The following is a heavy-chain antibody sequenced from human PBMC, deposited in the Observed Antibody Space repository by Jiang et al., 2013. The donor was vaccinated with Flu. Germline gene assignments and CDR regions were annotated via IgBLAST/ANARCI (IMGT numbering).Heavy chain of an antibody. CDR1: GYTFTSYG. V-gene: IGHV1-18*01. J-gene: IGHJ6*02. CDR3: ARGYWAPDSNYYDFWSGYYTGMDV. CDR2: ISAYNGNT. Sequence: GAEVKKPGASVKVSCKASGYTFTSYGISWVRQAPGQGLEWMGWISAYNGNTNYAQKLQGRVTMTTDTSTSTAYMELRSLRSDDTAVYYCARGYWAPDSNYYDFWSGYYTGMDVWGQGTTVTVSS. D-gene: IGHD3-3*01.